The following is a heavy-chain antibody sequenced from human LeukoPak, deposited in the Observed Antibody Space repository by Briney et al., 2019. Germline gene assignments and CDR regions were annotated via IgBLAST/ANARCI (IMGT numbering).Heavy chain of an antibody. CDR3: ARAVSFVNNSNRWFDP. V-gene: IGHV4-4*07. Sequence: SETLSLTCTVSGGSISSYYWSWIRQPAGKGLEWIGRIYTSGSTNYNPSLKSRVTMSVDTSKNQFSLKLSSVTAADTAVYYCARAVSFVNNSNRWFDPWGQGTLVTVSS. CDR1: GGSISSYY. D-gene: IGHD4-23*01. J-gene: IGHJ5*02. CDR2: IYTSGST.